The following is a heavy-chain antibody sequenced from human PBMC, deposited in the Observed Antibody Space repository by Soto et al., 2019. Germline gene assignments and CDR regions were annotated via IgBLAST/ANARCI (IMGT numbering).Heavy chain of an antibody. D-gene: IGHD2-21*02. CDR3: ARDEGRAYCGGDCYYWFDP. J-gene: IGHJ5*02. Sequence: QVQLVQSGAEVKKPGSSVKVSCKASGGTFSSYAISWVRQAPGQGLEWMGGIIPIFGTANYAQKFQGRVTITADESTSTAYMELSSLRSADTAVYYCARDEGRAYCGGDCYYWFDPWGQGTLVTVSS. CDR1: GGTFSSYA. V-gene: IGHV1-69*01. CDR2: IIPIFGTA.